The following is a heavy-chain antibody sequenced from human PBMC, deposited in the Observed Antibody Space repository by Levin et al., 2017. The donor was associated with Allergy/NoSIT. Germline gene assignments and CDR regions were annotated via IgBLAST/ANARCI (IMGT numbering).Heavy chain of an antibody. Sequence: ASVKVSCKASGGTFSSYAISWVRQAPGQGLEWMGGIIPIFGTANYAQKFQGRVTITADKSTSTAYMELSSLRSEDTAVYYCARVKGSGYYDRSYYFDYWGQGTLVTVSS. CDR1: GGTFSSYA. CDR2: IIPIFGTA. CDR3: ARVKGSGYYDRSYYFDY. D-gene: IGHD3-22*01. V-gene: IGHV1-69*06. J-gene: IGHJ4*02.